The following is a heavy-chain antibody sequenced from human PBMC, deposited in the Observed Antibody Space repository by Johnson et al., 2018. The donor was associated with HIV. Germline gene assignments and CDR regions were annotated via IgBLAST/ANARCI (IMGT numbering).Heavy chain of an antibody. CDR2: MWYDGSNR. D-gene: IGHD6-13*01. CDR1: GFTFSTYG. J-gene: IGHJ3*02. V-gene: IGHV3-33*06. Sequence: QMLLVESGGGVVQPGRSLRLSCAASGFTFSTYGMHWVRQAPGKGLEWVAVMWYDGSNRYYADSVKGRFTISRDNSKNTLYLQMNSLRAEDTAVYYCAKDQGSSSLTSAAFDIWGQGTMVTVSS. CDR3: AKDQGSSSLTSAAFDI.